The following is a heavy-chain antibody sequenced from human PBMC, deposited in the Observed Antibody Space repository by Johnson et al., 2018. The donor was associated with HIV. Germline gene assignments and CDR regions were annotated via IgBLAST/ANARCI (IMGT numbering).Heavy chain of an antibody. J-gene: IGHJ3*02. CDR3: ARPDRVNSIVVVPAGAFDI. D-gene: IGHD2-2*01. CDR1: EFTFSNYA. V-gene: IGHV3-30*04. Sequence: VQLVESGGGVVQPGKSLRIYCAVSEFTFSNYAMHWVRQAPGKGLQWVAVISYDGSNKYYADSVKGRFTISRDNSKNTLYLQMNSLRAEDTAIYYCARPDRVNSIVVVPAGAFDIWGQGTMVTVSS. CDR2: ISYDGSNK.